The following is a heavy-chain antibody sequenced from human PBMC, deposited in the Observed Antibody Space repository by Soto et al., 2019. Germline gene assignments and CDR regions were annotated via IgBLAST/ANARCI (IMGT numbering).Heavy chain of an antibody. CDR3: TTDSYSTIIIVRFDY. J-gene: IGHJ4*01. CDR1: GFTFSHAW. V-gene: IGHV3-15*07. CDR2: IKSKTDGGTT. D-gene: IGHD3-22*01. Sequence: GSLRLSCAASGFTFSHAWINWFRQAPGKGLEWVGRIKSKTDGGTTDYAEPVKGRFAISRDDSNNMVYLQMNSLKIEDTAVYYCTTDSYSTIIIVRFDYWGHGTLVTVSS.